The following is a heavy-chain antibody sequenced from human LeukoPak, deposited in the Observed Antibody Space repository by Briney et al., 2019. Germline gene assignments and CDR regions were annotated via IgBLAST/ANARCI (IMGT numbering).Heavy chain of an antibody. D-gene: IGHD2-2*01. Sequence: GGSLRLSCAASGFTFSSYAMSWVRQAPGKGLEWVSAISGSGGSTYYADSVKGRFTISRDDSKNTLYLQMNSLRAEDTAVYYCAKDVPAAAPKPVNWFDPWGQGTLVTVSS. CDR2: ISGSGGST. V-gene: IGHV3-23*01. CDR1: GFTFSSYA. CDR3: AKDVPAAAPKPVNWFDP. J-gene: IGHJ5*02.